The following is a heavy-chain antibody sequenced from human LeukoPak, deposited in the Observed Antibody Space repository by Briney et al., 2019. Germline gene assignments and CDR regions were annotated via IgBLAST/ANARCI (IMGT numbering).Heavy chain of an antibody. J-gene: IGHJ4*02. CDR1: GFTFSDYY. CDR3: ARGRSPDGYKYYFDY. V-gene: IGHV3-11*01. D-gene: IGHD5-24*01. Sequence: GGSLRLSCAASGFTFSDYYMSWIRQAPGKGLEWVSSISSSGTTIYYAGSVKGRFTISRDNAKNSLYLQMNSLRAEDTAVYYCARGRSPDGYKYYFDYWGQGTLVTVSS. CDR2: ISSSGTTI.